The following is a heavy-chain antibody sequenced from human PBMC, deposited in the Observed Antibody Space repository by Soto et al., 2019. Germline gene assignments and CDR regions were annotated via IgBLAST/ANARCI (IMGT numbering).Heavy chain of an antibody. CDR2: IYHSGST. CDR3: ARVLTIFGVVTMKDWFDP. Sequence: SETLSLTCAVSSGSISSSNWWSWVRQPPGKGLEWIGEIYHSGSTNYNPSLKSRVTISVDKSKNQFSLKLSSVTAADTAVYYCARVLTIFGVVTMKDWFDPWGQGTLVTVSS. J-gene: IGHJ5*02. D-gene: IGHD3-3*01. V-gene: IGHV4-4*02. CDR1: SGSISSSNW.